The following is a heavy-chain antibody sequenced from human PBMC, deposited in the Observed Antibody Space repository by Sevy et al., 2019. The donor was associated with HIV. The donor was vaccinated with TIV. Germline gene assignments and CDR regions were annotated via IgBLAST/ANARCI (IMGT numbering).Heavy chain of an antibody. CDR1: GFTFSSAW. CDR2: IKSEFDGGAI. CDR3: ITDPAYRGYDEEVINYYFYGMDV. Sequence: GGSLRLSCTASGFTFSSAWMSWVRQAPGKGLEWVGRIKSEFDGGAIDYAAPVKGRFTISREDSKNTVYLQMNSLKTEDPAVYYCITDPAYRGYDEEVINYYFYGMDVWGQGTTVTVSS. V-gene: IGHV3-15*01. D-gene: IGHD5-12*01. J-gene: IGHJ6*02.